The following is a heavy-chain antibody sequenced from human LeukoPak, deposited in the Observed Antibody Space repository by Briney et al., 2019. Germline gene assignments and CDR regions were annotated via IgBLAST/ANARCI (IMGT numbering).Heavy chain of an antibody. CDR2: IYYSGST. J-gene: IGHJ5*02. CDR1: GGSISSYY. V-gene: IGHV4-59*01. CDR3: ARVVRGGAVYWFDP. Sequence: PSETLSLTCTVSGGSISSYYWSWIRQPPGKGLEGIGYIYYSGSTNYNPSLKSRVTISVDTSKNQFSLKVSSVTAADTAVYYCARVVRGGAVYWFDPWGQGTLVTVSS. D-gene: IGHD3-16*01.